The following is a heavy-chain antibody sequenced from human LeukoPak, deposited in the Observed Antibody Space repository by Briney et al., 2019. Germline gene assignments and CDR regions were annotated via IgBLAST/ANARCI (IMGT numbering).Heavy chain of an antibody. CDR3: ARDLEYNRAY. CDR2: INTDGSNT. Sequence: AGGSLRLSCAASGFTFSSYWMHWVRQAPGKGLVWASRINTDGSNTSYGESVKGRFTISRDNAKNRLYLQMNSLRAEDTAVYYCARDLEYNRAYWGQGTLVTVSS. D-gene: IGHD1-14*01. J-gene: IGHJ4*02. CDR1: GFTFSSYW. V-gene: IGHV3-74*01.